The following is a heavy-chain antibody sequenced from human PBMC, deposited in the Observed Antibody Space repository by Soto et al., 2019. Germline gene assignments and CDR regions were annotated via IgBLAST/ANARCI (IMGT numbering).Heavy chain of an antibody. CDR2: ISGSVGST. CDR1: GFTFSDHG. J-gene: IGHJ4*02. V-gene: IGHV3-23*01. CDR3: AKDRTIASRNFDS. D-gene: IGHD6-6*01. Sequence: GGSLRLSCTASGFTFSDHGMHWVRQAPGKGVEWVSSISGSVGSTFYADSVKGRFTISRDNSMNTLYLQMNSLRAEDTAVYYCAKDRTIASRNFDSWGQGALVTVSS.